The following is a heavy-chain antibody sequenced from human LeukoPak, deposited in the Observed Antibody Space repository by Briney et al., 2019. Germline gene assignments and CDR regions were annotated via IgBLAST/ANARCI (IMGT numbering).Heavy chain of an antibody. Sequence: GGSLRLSCAASGFTFDDYAMHWVRQAPGKGLEWVLGISWNSGSIGHADSVRGRFTISRDNAKNSLYLQMNSLRAEDTALYYCAKEKDADDSSGYYPYFDYWGQGTLVTVSS. CDR1: GFTFDDYA. CDR3: AKEKDADDSSGYYPYFDY. CDR2: ISWNSGSI. D-gene: IGHD3-22*01. J-gene: IGHJ4*02. V-gene: IGHV3-9*01.